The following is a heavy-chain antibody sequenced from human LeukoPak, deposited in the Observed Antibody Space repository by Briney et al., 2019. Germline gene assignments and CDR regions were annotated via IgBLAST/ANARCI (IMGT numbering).Heavy chain of an antibody. CDR3: ARDCSGGSCYSGRAFDI. Sequence: ASVKVSCKASGYTFTSYGISWVRQAPGQGLEWIGWISAYNGNTNYAQKLQGRVTMTTDTSTSTAYMELRSLRSDDTAVYYCARDCSGGSCYSGRAFDIWGQGTMVTVSS. CDR2: ISAYNGNT. J-gene: IGHJ3*02. V-gene: IGHV1-18*01. D-gene: IGHD2-15*01. CDR1: GYTFTSYG.